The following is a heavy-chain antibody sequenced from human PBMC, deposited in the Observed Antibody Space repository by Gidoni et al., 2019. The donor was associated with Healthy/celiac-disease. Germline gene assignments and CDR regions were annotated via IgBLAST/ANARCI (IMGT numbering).Heavy chain of an antibody. Sequence: QVQLVESGGGVVQPGRSLRLSCAASGFIFSASAMHWVRQAPGEGLEWVAQIRKDGSDEQYGDSVKGRFTISRDNSKNTLYLEMNSLRVEDTAMYHCARGWNTDMRNWFDSWGQGILVTVSS. CDR3: ARGWNTDMRNWFDS. CDR1: GFIFSASA. CDR2: IRKDGSDE. V-gene: IGHV3-33*01. D-gene: IGHD5-18*01. J-gene: IGHJ5*01.